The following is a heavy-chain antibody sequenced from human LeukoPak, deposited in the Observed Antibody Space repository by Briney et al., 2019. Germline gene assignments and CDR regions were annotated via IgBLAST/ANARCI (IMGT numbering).Heavy chain of an antibody. CDR1: GGTFSSYA. D-gene: IGHD6-19*01. V-gene: IGHV1-69*11. CDR2: IIPILGSA. J-gene: IGHJ6*02. CDR3: ARVLIAVAGIYYYYGMDV. Sequence: AASVKVSCKASGGTFSSYAISWVRQAPGQGLEWMGWIIPILGSANYAQSFQGRVTMTADESTSTAYMELSRLRSEDTAVYYCARVLIAVAGIYYYYGMDVWGQGTTVTVSS.